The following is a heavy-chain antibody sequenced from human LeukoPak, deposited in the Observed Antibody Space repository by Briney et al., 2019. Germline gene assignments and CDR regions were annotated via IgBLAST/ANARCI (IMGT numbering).Heavy chain of an antibody. Sequence: TGWSLRLSCVASGFTFSNAWMSWVRQVPGKGLDWVGRIKSKTNGGTTDHAAPVKGRFTISRDDSKSTLYLQMNSLKTEDTAVYYCTYYYDSSTYYHVDYWGQGTLVTVSS. D-gene: IGHD3-22*01. CDR1: GFTFSNAW. CDR3: TYYYDSSTYYHVDY. CDR2: IKSKTNGGTT. V-gene: IGHV3-15*01. J-gene: IGHJ4*02.